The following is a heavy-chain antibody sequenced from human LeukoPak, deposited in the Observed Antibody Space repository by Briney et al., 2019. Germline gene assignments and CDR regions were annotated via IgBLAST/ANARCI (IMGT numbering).Heavy chain of an antibody. Sequence: PSETLSLTCVASGASVNEYYWSWIRQPLGKALEWIGHIYNGVSTIYNPSLTSRVTISVDTPRNQFSLKLTSLTAADTAMYYCALSHGWPGLVFWSQGALVTVSS. D-gene: IGHD6-19*01. CDR2: IYNGVST. CDR1: GASVNEYY. J-gene: IGHJ4*02. CDR3: ALSHGWPGLVF. V-gene: IGHV4-59*08.